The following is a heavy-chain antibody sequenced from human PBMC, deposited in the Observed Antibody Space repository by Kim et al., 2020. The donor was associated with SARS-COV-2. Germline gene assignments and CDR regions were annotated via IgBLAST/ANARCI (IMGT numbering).Heavy chain of an antibody. D-gene: IGHD2-8*02. CDR2: IYSGGST. CDR3: ARVSNMAHYWRFWYFDL. Sequence: GGSLRLSCAASGFTVSSNYMSWVRQAPGKGLEWVSVIYSGGSTYYAASVKGRFTISRDNSKNTLYLQMNSLRAEDTAVYYCARVSNMAHYWRFWYFDLWGRGTLVTVSS. J-gene: IGHJ2*01. V-gene: IGHV3-53*01. CDR1: GFTVSSNY.